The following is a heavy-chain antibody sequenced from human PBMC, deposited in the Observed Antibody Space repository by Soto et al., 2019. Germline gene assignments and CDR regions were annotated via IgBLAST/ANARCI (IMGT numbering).Heavy chain of an antibody. D-gene: IGHD3-3*01. Sequence: QVQLVQSGADVKKPGASVQISCTASGYSFTSYYIHWVRQAPGQGLEWMGMINPAAGDTTYTQNFQGRVTMTRDSSTSTVFMELNSLRSEDTAVYYCARDIIRLVPGFGRPRGQGDGKDYWGQGTLVTVSS. V-gene: IGHV1-46*01. J-gene: IGHJ4*02. CDR2: INPAAGDT. CDR3: ARDIIRLVPGFGRPRGQGDGKDY. CDR1: GYSFTSYY.